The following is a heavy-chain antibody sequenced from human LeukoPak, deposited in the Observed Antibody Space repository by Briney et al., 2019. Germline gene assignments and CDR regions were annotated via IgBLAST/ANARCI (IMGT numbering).Heavy chain of an antibody. D-gene: IGHD6-13*01. J-gene: IGHJ4*02. Sequence: NPSETLSLTCTVSGGSISSYYWNWIRQPAGKGLEWIGRIFTSGTTNYNPSLKSRVTVTVDTSKNQFSLRLSSVTAADTAVYYCAQGTPGSSNWYWGQGTLVTVSS. CDR2: IFTSGTT. CDR3: AQGTPGSSNWY. V-gene: IGHV4-4*07. CDR1: GGSISSYY.